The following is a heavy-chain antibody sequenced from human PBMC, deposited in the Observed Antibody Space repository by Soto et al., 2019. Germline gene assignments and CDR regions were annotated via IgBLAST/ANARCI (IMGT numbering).Heavy chain of an antibody. CDR1: GYPISNGYY. CDR2: ISHGGST. V-gene: IGHV4-38-2*01. J-gene: IGHJ4*02. Sequence: SETLSLTCVVSGYPISNGYYWGWIRQPPGKGLEWIGTISHGGSTNYNPSLSSRITISLDTSVNHFSLMLSSLTAADTAIYYCTRGVRGCVSYWGQGALVTVSS. CDR3: TRGVRGCVSY.